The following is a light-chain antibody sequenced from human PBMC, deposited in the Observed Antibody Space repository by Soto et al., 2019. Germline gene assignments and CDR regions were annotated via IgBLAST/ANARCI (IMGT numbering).Light chain of an antibody. CDR1: SSNIGSNT. Sequence: QLVLTQPPSASGTPGQRVTISCSGSSSNIGSNTVNWYQQLLGTAPKFLIYKNNQRPSGVPDRFSGSKSGTSASLAISGLQSEDEADYYCAAWDDSLNGVLFGGGTKLTVL. J-gene: IGLJ2*01. CDR2: KNN. CDR3: AAWDDSLNGVL. V-gene: IGLV1-44*01.